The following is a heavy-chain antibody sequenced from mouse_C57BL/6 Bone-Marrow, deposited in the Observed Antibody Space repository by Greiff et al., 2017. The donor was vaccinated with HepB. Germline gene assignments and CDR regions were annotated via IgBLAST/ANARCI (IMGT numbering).Heavy chain of an antibody. Sequence: QVHVKQSGAELARPGASVKLSCKASGYTFTSYGISWVKQRTGQGLEWIGEIYPRSGNTYYNEKFKGKATLTADKSSSTAYMELRSLTSEDSAVYFCARDHYYGIPYAYWGQGTLVTVSA. D-gene: IGHD1-1*01. CDR2: IYPRSGNT. CDR1: GYTFTSYG. V-gene: IGHV1-81*01. CDR3: ARDHYYGIPYAY. J-gene: IGHJ3*01.